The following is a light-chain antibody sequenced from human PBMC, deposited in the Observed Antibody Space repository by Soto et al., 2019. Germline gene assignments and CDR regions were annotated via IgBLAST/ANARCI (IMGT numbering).Light chain of an antibody. CDR3: SSYAGTSWV. Sequence: QSVLTQPPSASGSPGQSVTISCTGTSSDVGGYNYVSWYQQHPGKAPKLMIYEVSQRPSGVPDRFSGAKSGNTASLTVSGLQAEDEADYYCSSYAGTSWVFGGGTKLTVL. V-gene: IGLV2-8*01. CDR2: EVS. J-gene: IGLJ3*02. CDR1: SSDVGGYNY.